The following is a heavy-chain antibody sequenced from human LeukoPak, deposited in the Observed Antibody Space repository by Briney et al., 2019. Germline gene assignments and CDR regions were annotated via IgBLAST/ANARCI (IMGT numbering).Heavy chain of an antibody. V-gene: IGHV4-39*07. CDR2: VYYSGST. Sequence: ETLSLTCTVSGGSVNNYYWGWIRQPPGMGLDWNGIVYYSGSTYYNPSLKSRVTISVDTSKNQFSLKLTSVTAADTAVYYCARVYYSSSYDYWYFDLWGRGTLVTVSS. D-gene: IGHD6-13*01. J-gene: IGHJ2*01. CDR1: GGSVNNYY. CDR3: ARVYYSSSYDYWYFDL.